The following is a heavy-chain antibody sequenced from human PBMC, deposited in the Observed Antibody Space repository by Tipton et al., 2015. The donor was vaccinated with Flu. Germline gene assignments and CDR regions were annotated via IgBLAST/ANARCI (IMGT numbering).Heavy chain of an antibody. CDR2: IHTSAGT. CDR3: ARDSILAHSNTGFDAFDI. Sequence: GEALGSTYYWAWIRQPPGRGLEWLGNIHTSAGTYYSPSLKSRVTMSVDTSNNQFSLILTSVTAADTAVYFCARDSILAHSNTGFDAFDIWGQGTVVNVSS. V-gene: IGHV4-38-2*02. J-gene: IGHJ3*02. CDR1: GEALGSTYY. D-gene: IGHD2-21*01.